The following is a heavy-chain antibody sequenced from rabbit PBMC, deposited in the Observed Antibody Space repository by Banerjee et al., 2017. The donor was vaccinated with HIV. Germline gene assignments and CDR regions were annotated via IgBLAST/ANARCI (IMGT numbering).Heavy chain of an antibody. CDR1: GFSFSSGYY. J-gene: IGHJ3*01. Sequence: QQLVESGGGLVKPGASLTLTCTASGFSFSSGYYMCWVRQAPGKGLEWIACIDNGSSGNTYYASWAKGRFTISKTSSTTVTLQMTSLTAADTATYFCARNLYSGGTAYGYGMWGQGTLVTVS. D-gene: IGHD6-1*01. CDR3: ARNLYSGGTAYGYGM. V-gene: IGHV1S40*01. CDR2: IDNGSSGNT.